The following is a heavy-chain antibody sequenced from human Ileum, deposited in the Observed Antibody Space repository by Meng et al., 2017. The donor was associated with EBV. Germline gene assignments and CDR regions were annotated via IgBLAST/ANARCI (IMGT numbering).Heavy chain of an antibody. CDR1: GGSISRSDW. V-gene: IGHV4-4*02. Sequence: QVQRLGSRPGLETPAATMSLACAGCGGSISRSDWWIWARQPAGKGLEWIGETSHSGSTNYSPSLKCRVTISLDKSKNQLSLKLNSVTAADTAVYYCASSDYYRSDYWGQGTLVTVSS. CDR2: TSHSGST. D-gene: IGHD3-22*01. CDR3: ASSDYYRSDY. J-gene: IGHJ4*02.